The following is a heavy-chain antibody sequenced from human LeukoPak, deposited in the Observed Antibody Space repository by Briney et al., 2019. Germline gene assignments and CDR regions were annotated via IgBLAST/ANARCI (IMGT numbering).Heavy chain of an antibody. CDR3: ARIRDGYNDAYDI. CDR1: EYTFSNYY. J-gene: IGHJ3*02. V-gene: IGHV1-46*01. D-gene: IGHD5-24*01. Sequence: ASVKVSCKASEYTFSNYYLHWVRQAPGQGLEWMGLINPTAGNTYYAQRFQGRVTMTRNTSTSTVYMELSSLRSEDTAVYYCARIRDGYNDAYDIWGQGTMVTVPS. CDR2: INPTAGNT.